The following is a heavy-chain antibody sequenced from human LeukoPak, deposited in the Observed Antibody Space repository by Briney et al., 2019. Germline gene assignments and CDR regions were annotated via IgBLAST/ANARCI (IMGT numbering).Heavy chain of an antibody. Sequence: ASVKVSCKPSGYTFTDYAVQWVRQAPGQRLESIGTINAGNGKTKYSQKFQDRVTITRDTSATTAYLDLNSLRSEDTAVYYCARARWTSTVTTYYLDYWGQGTLVTVSS. D-gene: IGHD4-17*01. J-gene: IGHJ4*02. V-gene: IGHV1-3*01. CDR3: ARARWTSTVTTYYLDY. CDR2: INAGNGKT. CDR1: GYTFTDYA.